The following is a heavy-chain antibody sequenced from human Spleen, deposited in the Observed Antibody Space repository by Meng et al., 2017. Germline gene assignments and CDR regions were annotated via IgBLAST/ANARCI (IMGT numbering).Heavy chain of an antibody. CDR2: INHSGST. D-gene: IGHD3-9*01. J-gene: IGHJ4*02. Sequence: QRQLQQWGAGLFKPSESLSLTCAVYGGSFSGYYWSWIRQPPGKGLEWIGEINHSGSTNYNPSLKSRVTISVDTSKNQFSLKLSSVTAADTAVYYCASWSRYFDWLLPDYWGQGTLVTVSS. V-gene: IGHV4-34*01. CDR1: GGSFSGYY. CDR3: ASWSRYFDWLLPDY.